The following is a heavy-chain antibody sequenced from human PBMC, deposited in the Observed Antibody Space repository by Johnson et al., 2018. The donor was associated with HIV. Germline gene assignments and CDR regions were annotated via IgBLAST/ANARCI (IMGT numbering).Heavy chain of an antibody. CDR2: ISRCGSTI. V-gene: IGHV3-11*04. CDR1: GFTFSDYY. Sequence: QVQLVESGGGLVQPGRSLRLSCAASGFTFSDYYMSWIRQAPGKGLEWVSYISRCGSTIYYADSVKGRFTISRDNAKKSLYLQMNSLGVEDTGFYYCTGAHLSFPKNAFDIWGQGTTVMVSS. CDR3: TGAHLSFPKNAFDI. J-gene: IGHJ3*02.